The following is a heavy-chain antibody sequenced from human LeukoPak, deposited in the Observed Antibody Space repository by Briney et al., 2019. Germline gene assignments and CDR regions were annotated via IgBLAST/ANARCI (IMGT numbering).Heavy chain of an antibody. V-gene: IGHV1-2*02. D-gene: IGHD3-10*01. Sequence: ASVKVSLKASGYRFNDYYMFWIRQAPGQGIEWVGWINPKTGVTSYAQKFQGRVTVTTDTSISTLYMELNSLISDDTAVYYCARDHVSGKDDRNFDYWGQGNLVTVSS. CDR3: ARDHVSGKDDRNFDY. CDR2: INPKTGVT. CDR1: GYRFNDYY. J-gene: IGHJ4*02.